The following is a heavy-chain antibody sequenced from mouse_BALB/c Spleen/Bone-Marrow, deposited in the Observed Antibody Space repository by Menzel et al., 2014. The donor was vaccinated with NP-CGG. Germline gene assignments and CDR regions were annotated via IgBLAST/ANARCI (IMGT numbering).Heavy chain of an antibody. CDR1: CYTFTSSW. J-gene: IGHJ3*01. CDR2: IHPNSGNT. Sequence: VQLVESGSVLVRPGASVKLSCKASCYTFTSSWMHWAKQRPGQGLEWIGEIHPNSGNTNYNEKFKGKATLTVDTSSSTAYVDLSSLTSEDSVVYYCATGFAYWGQGTLVTVSA. V-gene: IGHV1S130*01. CDR3: ATGFAY.